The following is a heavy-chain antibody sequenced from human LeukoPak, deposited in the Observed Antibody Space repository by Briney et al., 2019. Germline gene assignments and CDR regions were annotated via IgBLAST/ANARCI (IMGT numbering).Heavy chain of an antibody. CDR1: GGSISSGGYY. Sequence: SETLSLTCTVSGGSISSGGYYWSWIRQHPGKGLEWIGYIYYSGSTYYNPSLKSRVTISVDTSKNQFSLKLSSVTAADTAVYYCARGYRGYYPRPYFDYWGQGTLVTVSS. CDR3: ARGYRGYYPRPYFDY. V-gene: IGHV4-31*03. CDR2: IYYSGST. J-gene: IGHJ4*02. D-gene: IGHD3-22*01.